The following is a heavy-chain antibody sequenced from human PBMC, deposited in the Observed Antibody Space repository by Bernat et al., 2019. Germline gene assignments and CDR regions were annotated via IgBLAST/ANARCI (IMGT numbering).Heavy chain of an antibody. CDR3: ASATWDTAMVTNWFDT. Sequence: EVLLVESGGGVVQPGGSLRLSCAASEFSVSTNYMSWVRQAPGKGLEWVSVIYSGGVTYYVESVKRRFTISRDISKNRLHLQMNSLRVEDTAVYYCASATWDTAMVTNWFDTWGQGTLVTVSS. D-gene: IGHD5-18*01. V-gene: IGHV3-66*02. CDR2: IYSGGVT. J-gene: IGHJ5*02. CDR1: EFSVSTNY.